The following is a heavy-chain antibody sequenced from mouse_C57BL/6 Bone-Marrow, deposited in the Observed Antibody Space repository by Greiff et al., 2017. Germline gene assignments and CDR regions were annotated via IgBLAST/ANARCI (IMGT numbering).Heavy chain of an antibody. V-gene: IGHV1-15*01. D-gene: IGHD2-5*01. CDR1: GYTFTDYE. CDR3: TRSSYSSAWFAY. CDR2: IYPETGGT. Sequence: QVQLQQSGAELVRPGASVTLSCKASGYTFTDYEMHWVKQTPVHGLDWIGAIYPETGGTAYNQKFKGKAILTADKSSSTAYMELRSLTSEDSAVCYCTRSSYSSAWFAYWGQGTLVTVSA. J-gene: IGHJ3*01.